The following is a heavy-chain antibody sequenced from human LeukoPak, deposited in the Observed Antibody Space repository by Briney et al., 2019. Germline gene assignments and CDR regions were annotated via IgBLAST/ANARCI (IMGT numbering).Heavy chain of an antibody. CDR3: ARSYNSGWSFDAFDL. V-gene: IGHV5-51*01. Sequence: GESLKSSCKGSGYSFTNYWIGWVRQMPGKGLEWMGIFYPDDSDTRYSPPFEGQVTISADKSISTVYLQWRSLKASDTAMYYCARSYNSGWSFDAFDLWGQGTMVTVSS. CDR2: FYPDDSDT. CDR1: GYSFTNYW. D-gene: IGHD6-19*01. J-gene: IGHJ3*01.